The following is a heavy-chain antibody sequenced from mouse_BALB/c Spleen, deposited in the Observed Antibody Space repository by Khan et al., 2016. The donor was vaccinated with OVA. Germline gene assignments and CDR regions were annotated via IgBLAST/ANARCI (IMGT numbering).Heavy chain of an antibody. CDR2: IDPANGNT. CDR3: AREGNYLLPRDY. D-gene: IGHD2-1*01. V-gene: IGHV14-3*02. J-gene: IGHJ4*01. CDR1: GFNIKDTY. Sequence: EVQLQQSGAELVKPGASVKLSCTASGFNIKDTYMHWVKQRPEQGLEWIGRIDPANGNTKYDPKFQGKATITADTSSNTAYLQLSSLTSEDTAVYYGAREGNYLLPRDYWGQGTSVTVSS.